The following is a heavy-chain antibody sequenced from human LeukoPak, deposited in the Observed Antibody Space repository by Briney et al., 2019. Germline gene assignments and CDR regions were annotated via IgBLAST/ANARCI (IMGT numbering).Heavy chain of an antibody. Sequence: SQTLSLTCTVSGGSISSGGYYWSWIRQHPGRGLEWIGYIYYSGSTYYNPSLESRVTISVDTSENQFSLKLYSVTAADTAVYFCARGGSPAGYNWFDPWGQGTLVTVSS. V-gene: IGHV4-31*03. CDR3: ARGGSPAGYNWFDP. J-gene: IGHJ5*02. CDR2: IYYSGST. D-gene: IGHD2-2*01. CDR1: GGSISSGGYY.